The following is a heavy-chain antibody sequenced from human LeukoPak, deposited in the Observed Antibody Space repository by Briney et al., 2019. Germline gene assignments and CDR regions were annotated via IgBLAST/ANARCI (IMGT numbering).Heavy chain of an antibody. CDR2: IIPILGIA. CDR3: AVAYCGGDCYYYFDY. J-gene: IGHJ4*02. V-gene: IGHV1-69*04. CDR1: GGTFSSYA. Sequence: SVKVSCKASGGTFSSYAISWVRQAPRQGLEWMGRIIPILGIANYAQKFQGRVTITADKSTSTAYMELSSLRSEDTAVYYCAVAYCGGDCYYYFDYWGQGTLVTVSS. D-gene: IGHD2-21*02.